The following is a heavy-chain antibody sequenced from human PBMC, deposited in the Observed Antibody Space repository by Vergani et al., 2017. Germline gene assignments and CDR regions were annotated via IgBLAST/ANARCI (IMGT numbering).Heavy chain of an antibody. Sequence: QLQLQESGPGLVKPSETLSLTCTVSGGSISSSSYYWGWIRQPPGKGLEWIGSIYYSGSTYYNPSLKSRATISVDTSKNQFSLKLSSVTAADTAVYYCAKGSGIAAAGVDYWGQGTLVTVSS. CDR2: IYYSGST. CDR3: AKGSGIAAAGVDY. J-gene: IGHJ4*02. D-gene: IGHD6-13*01. CDR1: GGSISSSSYY. V-gene: IGHV4-39*01.